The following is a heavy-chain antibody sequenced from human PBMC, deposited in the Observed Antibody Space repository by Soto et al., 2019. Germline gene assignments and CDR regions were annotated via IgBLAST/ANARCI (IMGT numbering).Heavy chain of an antibody. CDR1: GYAFTTYG. CDR3: ARGRYGAY. CDR2: ISAHNGNT. J-gene: IGHJ4*02. V-gene: IGHV1-18*01. D-gene: IGHD3-10*01. Sequence: QVHLVQSGAEVKKPGASVKVSCKGSGYAFTTYGITWVRQAPGQGLEWMGWISAHNGNTNYAQKLQGRVTVTRDTSPSTAYRELRSLRSADTAVYYCARGRYGAYWGQGALVTVSS.